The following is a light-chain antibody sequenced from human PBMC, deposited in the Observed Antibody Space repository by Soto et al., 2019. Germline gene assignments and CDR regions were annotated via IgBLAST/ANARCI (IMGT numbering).Light chain of an antibody. CDR3: QHYKSGPIT. Sequence: EIVMTQSPATLSVSPGERATLTCRASQSINRDLAWYVQKPGQAPRRVVYGASTWATGVSPRFTGSGSGTEFTLSISGLHSEDFAVYYCQHYKSGPITFGQGTRRENK. J-gene: IGKJ5*01. CDR1: QSINRD. CDR2: GAS. V-gene: IGKV3D-15*01.